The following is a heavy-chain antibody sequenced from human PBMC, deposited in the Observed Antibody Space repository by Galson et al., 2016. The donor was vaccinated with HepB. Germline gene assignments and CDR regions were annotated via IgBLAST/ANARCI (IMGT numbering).Heavy chain of an antibody. CDR1: GFSFTNHW. Sequence: SLRLSCAASGFSFTNHWMTWVRQAPGKGLEWVANINEDGSEKYYVDSVKGRFTISRDNAKNSLYLQMHSLRVEDTAVYYCATEGVPTTIDAFDIWGQGTMVTVSS. J-gene: IGHJ3*02. CDR3: ATEGVPTTIDAFDI. D-gene: IGHD2-2*01. V-gene: IGHV3-7*01. CDR2: INEDGSEK.